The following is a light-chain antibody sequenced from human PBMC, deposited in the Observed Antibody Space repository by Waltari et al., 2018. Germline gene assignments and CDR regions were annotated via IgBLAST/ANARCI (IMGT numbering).Light chain of an antibody. Sequence: QSVLTQPPSVSGAPGQRVTITCTGGRSNIRAGDSVHWYRQLPGKAPELLIYGVHNRPSAVPDRFFCSLSGTSASLAITVLQAEDEADYYCQSYDTSLSVVFGGGTKLTV. V-gene: IGLV1-40*01. CDR2: GVH. CDR3: QSYDTSLSVV. J-gene: IGLJ2*01. CDR1: RSNIRAGDS.